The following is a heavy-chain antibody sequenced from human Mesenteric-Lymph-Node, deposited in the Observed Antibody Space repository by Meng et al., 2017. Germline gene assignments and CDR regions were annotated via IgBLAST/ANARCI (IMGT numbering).Heavy chain of an antibody. CDR3: ARDKVCRYFSGGSCYSIGYFDY. D-gene: IGHD2-15*01. CDR1: GGSISSYY. V-gene: IGHV4-59*01. Sequence: SETLSLTCTVSGGSISSYYWSWIRQPPGKGLEWIGYIYYSGSTNYNPSLKSRVTISVDTSKNQFSLKLSSVTAADTAVYYCARDKVCRYFSGGSCYSIGYFDYWGQGTQVTVSS. J-gene: IGHJ4*01. CDR2: IYYSGST.